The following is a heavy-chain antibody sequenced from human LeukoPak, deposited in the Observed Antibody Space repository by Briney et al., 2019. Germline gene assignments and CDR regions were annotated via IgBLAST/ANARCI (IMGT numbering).Heavy chain of an antibody. D-gene: IGHD4-17*01. CDR2: TYYMSKLYN. J-gene: IGHJ6*02. CDR3: ARDFYPPTGTTYYGRDV. V-gene: IGHV6-1*01. Sequence: SQTLSLTCVISGDSVFSNSAAWNWIRQSPSRGLEWLGRTYYMSKLYNDYAVSVKSRITINPDTPKTQFSLQLNSVTPEDTAMYYCARDFYPPTGTTYYGRDVWGQGTTVTVSS. CDR1: GDSVFSNSAA.